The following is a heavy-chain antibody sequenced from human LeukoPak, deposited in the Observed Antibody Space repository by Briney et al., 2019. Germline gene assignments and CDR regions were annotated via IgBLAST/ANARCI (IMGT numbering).Heavy chain of an antibody. Sequence: SETLSLTCAVYGGSFSGYYWSWIRQPPGKGLEWIGEINHSGSTNYNPSLKNRVTISVDPSKNQFSLKLSSVTAADTAVYYWARGVPRWPRVGTAANFCDYWGQGTLVTVSS. V-gene: IGHV4-34*01. CDR1: GGSFSGYY. CDR3: ARGVPRWPRVGTAANFCDY. CDR2: INHSGST. J-gene: IGHJ4*02. D-gene: IGHD2-2*01.